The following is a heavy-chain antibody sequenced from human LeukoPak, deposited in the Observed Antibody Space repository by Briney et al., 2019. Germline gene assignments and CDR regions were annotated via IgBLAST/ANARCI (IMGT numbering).Heavy chain of an antibody. CDR2: INPNSGGT. Sequence: ASVKVSCKASGYTFTGYYMHWVRQAPGQGLEWMGWINPNSGGTNYAQKFQGRVTTTRDTSISTAYMELSRLRSDDTAMYYCAKAGLGYSSSWDYYYYMDVWGKGTTVTVSS. CDR1: GYTFTGYY. J-gene: IGHJ6*03. D-gene: IGHD6-13*01. V-gene: IGHV1-2*02. CDR3: AKAGLGYSSSWDYYYYMDV.